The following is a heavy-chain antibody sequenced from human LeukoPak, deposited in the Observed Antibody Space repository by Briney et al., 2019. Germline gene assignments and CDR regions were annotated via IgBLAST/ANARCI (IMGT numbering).Heavy chain of an antibody. CDR2: IYYSGST. V-gene: IGHV4-39*02. CDR3: ARDRGRSISYYYGMDV. CDR1: GGSISSSRYY. Sequence: KPSETLSLTCTVSGGSISSSRYYWGWIRQPPGKGLEWIGSIYYSGSTYYNPSLKSRVTISVDTSKNQFSLKLSSVTAADTAVYYCARDRGRSISYYYGMDVWGQGTTVTVSS. D-gene: IGHD3-10*01. J-gene: IGHJ6*02.